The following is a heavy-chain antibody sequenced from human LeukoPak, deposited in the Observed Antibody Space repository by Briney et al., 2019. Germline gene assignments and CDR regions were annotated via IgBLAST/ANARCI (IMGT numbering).Heavy chain of an antibody. J-gene: IGHJ4*02. Sequence: GRSLRLSCAASGFTFSSYGMHWVRQAPGKGLEWVAVISYDGSNKYYADSVKSRFTISRDNSKNTLYLQMNSLRAEDTAVYYCAKDQGSGATGFDYWGQGTLVTVSS. CDR1: GFTFSSYG. V-gene: IGHV3-30*18. D-gene: IGHD1-26*01. CDR2: ISYDGSNK. CDR3: AKDQGSGATGFDY.